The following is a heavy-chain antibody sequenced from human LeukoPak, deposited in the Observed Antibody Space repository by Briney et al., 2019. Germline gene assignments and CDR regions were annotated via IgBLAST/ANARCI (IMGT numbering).Heavy chain of an antibody. Sequence: PGGSLRLSCAASGFTFDDYAMHWVRQAPGKGLEWVSGISWNSGSIGYADSVKGRFTISRDNAKNSLYLQMNSLRAEDTALYYCAKGFHLRLGELSFYDYWGQGTLVTVSS. CDR1: GFTFDDYA. J-gene: IGHJ4*02. V-gene: IGHV3-9*01. CDR3: AKGFHLRLGELSFYDY. CDR2: ISWNSGSI. D-gene: IGHD3-16*02.